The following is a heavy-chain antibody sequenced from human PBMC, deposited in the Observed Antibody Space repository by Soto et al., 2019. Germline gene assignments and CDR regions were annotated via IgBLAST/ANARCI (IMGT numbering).Heavy chain of an antibody. CDR3: ARDWGGFDY. CDR2: VSAYNGNT. V-gene: IGHV1-18*01. J-gene: IGHJ4*02. CDR1: GYTFTSYD. D-gene: IGHD7-27*01. Sequence: QVQLVQSGAEVKKPGASVKVSCKSSGYTFTSYDITWVRQAPGQGLEWMGWVSAYNGNTNYAQKFQGRVSMTKDTSTSTVYMELRSLRSDDTAMNYCARDWGGFDYWGQGTLVTVSS.